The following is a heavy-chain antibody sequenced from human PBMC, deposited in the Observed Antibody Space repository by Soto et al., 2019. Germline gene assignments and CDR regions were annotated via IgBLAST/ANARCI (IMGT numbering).Heavy chain of an antibody. CDR1: RYTFTSHG. V-gene: IGHV1-18*01. D-gene: IGHD1-26*01. Sequence: QVQLVQSGGDVKTPGASVKVSCTTFRYTFTSHGIAWVRQAPGQGLEWMGWISTFNGKTDYAQKFPGRVTMTADTLTSTVHMELRSLRSDDPAVYYCARLLTEGATFREDAFDLWGQGTKVTVSS. CDR2: ISTFNGKT. CDR3: ARLLTEGATFREDAFDL. J-gene: IGHJ3*01.